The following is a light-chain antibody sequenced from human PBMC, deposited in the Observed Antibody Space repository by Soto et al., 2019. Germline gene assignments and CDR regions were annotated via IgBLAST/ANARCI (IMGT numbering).Light chain of an antibody. CDR2: VAS. J-gene: IGKJ4*01. CDR1: QSITNW. Sequence: DIQLTHSPSTLSASVGDRVTITCRASQSITNWLAWYQQKPGKAPKVLIHVASSLKSGVPSRFSGSGSGTEFTLTIASLQPDDSATYYCQQYNSLSSVSFGGGTKVDI. CDR3: QQYNSLSSVS. V-gene: IGKV1-5*03.